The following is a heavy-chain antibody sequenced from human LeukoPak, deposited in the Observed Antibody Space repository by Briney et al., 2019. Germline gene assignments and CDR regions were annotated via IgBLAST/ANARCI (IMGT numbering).Heavy chain of an antibody. V-gene: IGHV4-31*03. CDR2: IYYSGST. Sequence: PSETLSLTCTVSGGSISSGGYYWSWIRQHPGKGLEWIGYIYYSGSTYYNPSLKSRVTISVDTSKNQFSLKLSSVTAADTAVYYCARSQEDIVVVVAATSSPYYFDYWGQGTLVTVSS. J-gene: IGHJ4*02. CDR3: ARSQEDIVVVVAATSSPYYFDY. D-gene: IGHD2-15*01. CDR1: GGSISSGGYY.